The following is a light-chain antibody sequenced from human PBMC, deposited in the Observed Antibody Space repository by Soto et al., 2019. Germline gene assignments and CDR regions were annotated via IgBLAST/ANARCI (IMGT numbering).Light chain of an antibody. CDR2: GAS. CDR1: QSISTS. CDR3: QQSYNTPGSLT. Sequence: EIQVTQSPSSLSASVGERVTITCRASQSISTSFKWYQQKPGKAPQVLIYGASSLQSGVTSRFSGSGFRTDFTHSILTLQPEDFANYYCQQSYNTPGSLTFGGGTKVDIK. V-gene: IGKV1-39*01. J-gene: IGKJ4*01.